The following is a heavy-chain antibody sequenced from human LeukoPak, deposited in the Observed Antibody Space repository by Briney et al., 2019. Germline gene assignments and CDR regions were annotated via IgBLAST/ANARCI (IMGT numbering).Heavy chain of an antibody. V-gene: IGHV3-11*01. CDR2: ISSSGNTK. J-gene: IGHJ6*02. CDR3: ARPITYYYDSSGYLV. CDR1: GFTFSDFY. D-gene: IGHD3-22*01. Sequence: PGGSLRLSCAAPGFTFSDFYMSWIRQAPGKGLEWVSYISSSGNTKYYADSVKGRFTMSRDNAKNSLYLQMDSLRVEDTAVYYCARPITYYYDSSGYLVWGQGTTVTVSS.